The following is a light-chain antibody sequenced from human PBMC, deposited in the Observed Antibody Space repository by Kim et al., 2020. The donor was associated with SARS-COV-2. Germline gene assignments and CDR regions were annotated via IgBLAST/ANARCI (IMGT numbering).Light chain of an antibody. J-gene: IGLJ2*01. Sequence: GQATTISCTGTSSDVGAYNFVSGYQQHPGKAPKLWISDVLSRPSGVSTRFSGSKSVNTASLPISGLQADDEADYYCSSLTSSYTVEFGGGTKLTVL. CDR1: SSDVGAYNF. V-gene: IGLV2-14*03. CDR3: SSLTSSYTVE. CDR2: DVL.